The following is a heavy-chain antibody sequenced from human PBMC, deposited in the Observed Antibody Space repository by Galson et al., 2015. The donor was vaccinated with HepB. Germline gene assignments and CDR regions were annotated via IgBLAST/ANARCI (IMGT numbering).Heavy chain of an antibody. V-gene: IGHV1-69*06. D-gene: IGHD3-22*01. J-gene: IGHJ4*02. Sequence: SCKASGGTFSNYAFSWVRQAPGQGLEWLGGIILMFETGIYAQKFQDRITITADKSTSTVYMEVSSLRSGDTAVYYCARDRQHYYDTSGYSGASDYWGQGTLVTVSS. CDR2: IILMFETG. CDR3: ARDRQHYYDTSGYSGASDY. CDR1: GGTFSNYA.